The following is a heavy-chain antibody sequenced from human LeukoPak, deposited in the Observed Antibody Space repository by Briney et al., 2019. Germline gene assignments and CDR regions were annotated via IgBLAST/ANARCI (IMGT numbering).Heavy chain of an antibody. CDR2: ISGSGGST. Sequence: GGSLRLSCAASGFTFSSYAMSWVRQAPGKGLEWVSAISGSGGSTYYADPVKGRFTISRDDSKNTLYLQMNSLRAEDTAVYYCAKDQKQWLVYDAFDIWGQGTMVTVSS. J-gene: IGHJ3*02. D-gene: IGHD6-19*01. CDR1: GFTFSSYA. V-gene: IGHV3-23*01. CDR3: AKDQKQWLVYDAFDI.